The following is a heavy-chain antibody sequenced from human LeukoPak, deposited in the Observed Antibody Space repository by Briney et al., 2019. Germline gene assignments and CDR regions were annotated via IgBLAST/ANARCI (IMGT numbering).Heavy chain of an antibody. D-gene: IGHD5-24*01. J-gene: IGHJ4*02. CDR2: IKSKTGGGTT. CDR1: GFTFSNAW. Sequence: GASLRLSCAASGFTFSNAWMSWVRQAPGQGLEWVGHIKSKTGGGTTDYAAPVRGRFTISRDDSKTTRYLQMDSLKTEDTAVYYCTTEAGDDWGQGTLVTVSS. V-gene: IGHV3-15*01. CDR3: TTEAGDD.